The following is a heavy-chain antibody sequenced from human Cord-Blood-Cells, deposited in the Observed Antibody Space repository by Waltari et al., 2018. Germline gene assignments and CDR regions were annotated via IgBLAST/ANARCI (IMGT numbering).Heavy chain of an antibody. CDR1: GGTFSRYA. CDR2: ISRIFSTA. Sequence: QVQLVQSGAEVKKPGSSVKVSCKASGGTFSRYAISWVGQPPGQGLEGMGGISRIFSTASYAQKFQGRVTITAEKSTSTAYMELSRLRSEDTAVYYCASGYSGSYYDAFDIWGQGTMVTVSS. J-gene: IGHJ3*02. D-gene: IGHD1-26*01. CDR3: ASGYSGSYYDAFDI. V-gene: IGHV1-69*06.